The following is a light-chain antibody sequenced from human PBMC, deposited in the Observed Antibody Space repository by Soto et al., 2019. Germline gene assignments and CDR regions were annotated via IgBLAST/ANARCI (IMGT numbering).Light chain of an antibody. Sequence: MTQSPLSLPVTSGEPASISFRSSQSLLHSNGYNYLAWYQQKPGKAPKLLIYAASSLHSGVPSRFSGSGSGTDFTLTISSLQPEDFATYYCLQDYNYPWTFGQGTKVDIK. J-gene: IGKJ1*01. V-gene: IGKV1-6*02. CDR3: LQDYNYPWT. CDR2: AAS. CDR1: QSLLHSNGYNY.